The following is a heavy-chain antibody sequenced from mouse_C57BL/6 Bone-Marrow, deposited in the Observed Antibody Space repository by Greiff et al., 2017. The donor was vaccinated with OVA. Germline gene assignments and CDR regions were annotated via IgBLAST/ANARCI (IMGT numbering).Heavy chain of an antibody. CDR3: TTGLLRLDY. CDR2: IDPENGDT. D-gene: IGHD2-3*01. Sequence: EVQLQQSGAELVRPGASVKLSCTASGFNIKDDYMHWVKQRPEPGLEWIGWIDPENGDTEYASKFQGKATITADTSSNTAYLQLSSLTSEDTAVYYCTTGLLRLDYWGQGTSVTVSS. J-gene: IGHJ4*01. V-gene: IGHV14-4*01. CDR1: GFNIKDDY.